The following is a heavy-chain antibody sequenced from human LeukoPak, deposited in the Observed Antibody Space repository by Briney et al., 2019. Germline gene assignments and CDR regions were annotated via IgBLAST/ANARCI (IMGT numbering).Heavy chain of an antibody. CDR3: AKDGFYGSGKTAHMDV. D-gene: IGHD3-10*01. CDR1: GFTFSSYG. J-gene: IGHJ6*03. V-gene: IGHV3-30*02. Sequence: GGSLRLSCAASGFTFSSYGMHWVRQAPGKGLEWVAFVRHDGSNKYYADSVKGRFTISRDNSKNTLYLQMNSLRAEDTAVYYCAKDGFYGSGKTAHMDVWGKGTTVTISS. CDR2: VRHDGSNK.